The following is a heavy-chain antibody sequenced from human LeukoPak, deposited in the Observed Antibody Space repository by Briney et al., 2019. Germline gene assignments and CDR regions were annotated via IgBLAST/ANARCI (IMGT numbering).Heavy chain of an antibody. V-gene: IGHV4-30-2*01. CDR2: IYHSGST. D-gene: IGHD3-10*01. CDR3: ARLITMVRGVIITYNWFDP. J-gene: IGHJ5*02. CDR1: GGSISSGGYS. Sequence: SETLSLTCAVSGGSISSGGYSWSWIRQPPGKGLEWIGYIYHSGSTYYNPSLKSRATISVDRSKNQFSLKLSSVTAADTAVYYCARLITMVRGVIITYNWFDPWGQGTLVTVSS.